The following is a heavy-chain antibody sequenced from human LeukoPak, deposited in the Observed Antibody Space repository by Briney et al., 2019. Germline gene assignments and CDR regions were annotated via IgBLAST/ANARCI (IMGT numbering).Heavy chain of an antibody. J-gene: IGHJ6*03. V-gene: IGHV1-69*05. Sequence: ASVKVSCKASGGTFSSYAISWVRQAPGQGLEWMGGIIPIFGTANYAQKFQGRVTITTDESTSTAYMELSSLRSEDTAVYYCATKLWDSSGLYYYYMDVWGKGTTVTVSS. CDR2: IIPIFGTA. CDR3: ATKLWDSSGLYYYYMDV. D-gene: IGHD3-22*01. CDR1: GGTFSSYA.